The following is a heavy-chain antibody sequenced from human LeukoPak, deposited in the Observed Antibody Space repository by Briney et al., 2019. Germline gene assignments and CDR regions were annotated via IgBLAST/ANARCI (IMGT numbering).Heavy chain of an antibody. CDR2: IKSTSYGGTI. J-gene: IGHJ4*02. Sequence: GGSLRLSCATSGFNFNDAWMNWVRQAPGKGLEWLGRIKSTSYGGTIDYAAPVKGRFTISRDDSKNTLYLQMDSLETEDTAIYYCTRTWPGNTCFNFWGQGTLVTVSS. D-gene: IGHD1-7*01. CDR3: TRTWPGNTCFNF. V-gene: IGHV3-15*01. CDR1: GFNFNDAW.